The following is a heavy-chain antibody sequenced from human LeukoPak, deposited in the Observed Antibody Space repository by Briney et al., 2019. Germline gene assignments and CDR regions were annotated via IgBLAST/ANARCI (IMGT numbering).Heavy chain of an antibody. CDR3: ARDYGVVVIFDY. CDR2: ISSSSYI. CDR1: GFTFSSYG. D-gene: IGHD3-22*01. V-gene: IGHV3-21*01. Sequence: PGRSLRLSCAASGFTFSSYGMHWVRQAPGKGLEWVSSISSSSYIYYADSVKGRFTISRDNAKNSLYLQMNSLRAEDTAVYYCARDYGVVVIFDYWGQGTLVTVSS. J-gene: IGHJ4*02.